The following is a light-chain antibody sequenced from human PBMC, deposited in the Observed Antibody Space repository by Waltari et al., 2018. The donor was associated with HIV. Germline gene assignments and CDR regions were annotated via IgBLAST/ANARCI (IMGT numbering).Light chain of an antibody. CDR2: GAS. CDR1: QSVTSSY. J-gene: IGKJ2*01. CDR3: HQYGRSSHT. V-gene: IGKV3-20*01. Sequence: EIVLTQSPGTLSLSPGERATLSCRASQSVTSSYLAWYQQRPGQAPRLLIYGASTRATGIPARFSGSGSGTDFTLSISRLEPEDFAVYYCHQYGRSSHTFGQGTKVEIK.